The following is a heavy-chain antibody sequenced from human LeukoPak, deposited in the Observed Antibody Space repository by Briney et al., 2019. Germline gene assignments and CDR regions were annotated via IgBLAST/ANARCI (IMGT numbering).Heavy chain of an antibody. CDR3: ARDRKGLGNWFDP. CDR2: ISSSSSTI. V-gene: IGHV3-48*01. Sequence: GGSLRLSCAASGFTFSTCSMNWVRQAPGKGLEWVSYISSSSSTIYYADSVKGRFTISRDNAKNSLYLQMNSLRAEDTAVYYCARDRKGLGNWFDPWGQGTLVTVSS. J-gene: IGHJ5*02. CDR1: GFTFSTCS. D-gene: IGHD3/OR15-3a*01.